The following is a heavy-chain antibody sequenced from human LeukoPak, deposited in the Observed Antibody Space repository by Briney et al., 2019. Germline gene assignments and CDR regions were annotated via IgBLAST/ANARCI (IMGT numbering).Heavy chain of an antibody. CDR1: GGSFSGYY. CDR2: INHSGST. CDR3: ARGSRFDP. J-gene: IGHJ5*02. Sequence: SETLSLTCAVYGGSFSGYYWSWIRQPPGKGLEWIGEINHSGSTNYNPSLKSRVTISVDTSKNQFSLKLSSVTAADTAVYYCARGSRFDPWGQGTLVTVSS. V-gene: IGHV4-34*01.